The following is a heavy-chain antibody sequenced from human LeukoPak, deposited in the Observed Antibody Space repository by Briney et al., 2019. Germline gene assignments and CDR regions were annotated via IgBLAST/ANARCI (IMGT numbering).Heavy chain of an antibody. CDR3: ARIRAPTTVTYLYYYYYYMDV. D-gene: IGHD4-17*01. CDR2: IKQDGSEK. J-gene: IGHJ6*03. Sequence: SGGSLRLSCAASGFTFSSYLMSWVRQAPGKGLEWVANIKQDGSEKYYVDSVKGRFTISRDNAKNSLYLQMNSLRAEDTAVYYCARIRAPTTVTYLYYYYYYMDVWGKGTTVTVSS. V-gene: IGHV3-7*01. CDR1: GFTFSSYL.